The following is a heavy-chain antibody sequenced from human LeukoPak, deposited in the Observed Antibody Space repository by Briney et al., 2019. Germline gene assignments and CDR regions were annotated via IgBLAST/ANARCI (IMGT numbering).Heavy chain of an antibody. V-gene: IGHV3-23*01. Sequence: PGGSLRLSCAASGFTFSIYAMSWGPQAPGEGLEWVSAISGSGGSTYYADSVKGRFTIPRDNSKNTLYLQMNSLRAEDTAVYYCANAAMSSYYGMDVWGQGTTVTVSS. CDR2: ISGSGGST. CDR3: ANAAMSSYYGMDV. D-gene: IGHD2-2*01. J-gene: IGHJ6*02. CDR1: GFTFSIYA.